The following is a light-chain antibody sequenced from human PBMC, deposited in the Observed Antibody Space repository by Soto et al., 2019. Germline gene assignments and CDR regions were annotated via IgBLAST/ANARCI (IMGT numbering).Light chain of an antibody. CDR3: QRRDWPLA. J-gene: IGKJ4*01. Sequence: EIVLTQSPATLSLSPGERATLSCRASQSISSHLTGYQQKPGQAPRLLIYDASNRATDIPARFSGSGSGTDFTLTISSLGPEDFAVYYCQRRDWPLAFGGGTKVEIK. V-gene: IGKV3-11*01. CDR1: QSISSH. CDR2: DAS.